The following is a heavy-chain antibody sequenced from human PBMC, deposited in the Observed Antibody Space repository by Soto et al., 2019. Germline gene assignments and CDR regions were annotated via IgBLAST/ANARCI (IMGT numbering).Heavy chain of an antibody. V-gene: IGHV4-39*01. Sequence: PSETLSLTCIVSGGSISSSNYYWGWIRQSPGKGLEWIASIDYSGRTYYGPSLKSRVTMSLDMSKNQFSLKLTSVTAADTAVYYCARRLYYDSSGFEGGGMDVWGQGTTVTVSS. D-gene: IGHD3-22*01. CDR1: GGSISSSNYY. CDR2: IDYSGRT. J-gene: IGHJ6*02. CDR3: ARRLYYDSSGFEGGGMDV.